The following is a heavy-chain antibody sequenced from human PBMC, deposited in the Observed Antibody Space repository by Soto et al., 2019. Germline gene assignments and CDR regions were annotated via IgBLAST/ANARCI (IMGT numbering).Heavy chain of an antibody. CDR2: ISGSGGST. V-gene: IGHV3-23*01. J-gene: IGHJ6*02. D-gene: IGHD6-19*01. Sequence: GGSLRLSCAASGFTFSSYAMSWFRQAPGKGLEWVSAISGSGGSTYYADSVKGRFTISRDNSKNTLYLQMNSLRAEDTAVYYCAKDVIAVAATNYYGMDVWGQGTTVTVSS. CDR3: AKDVIAVAATNYYGMDV. CDR1: GFTFSSYA.